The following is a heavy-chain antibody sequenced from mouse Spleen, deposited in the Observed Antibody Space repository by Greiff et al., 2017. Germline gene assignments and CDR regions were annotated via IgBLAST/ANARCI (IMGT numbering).Heavy chain of an antibody. CDR2: ISYDGSN. D-gene: IGHD1-2*01. J-gene: IGHJ2*01. Sequence: EVKVEESGPGLVKPSQSLSLTCSVTGYSITSGYYWNWIRQFPGNKLEWMGYISYDGSNNYNPSLKNRISITRDTSKNQFFLKLNSVTTEDTATYYCARERDYGYDYFDYWGQGTTLTVSS. CDR1: GYSITSGYY. CDR3: ARERDYGYDYFDY. V-gene: IGHV3-6*01.